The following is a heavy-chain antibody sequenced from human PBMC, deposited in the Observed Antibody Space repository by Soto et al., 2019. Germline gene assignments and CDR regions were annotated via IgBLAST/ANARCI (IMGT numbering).Heavy chain of an antibody. CDR1: GYTFSDSA. CDR2: IRSKANSYAT. Sequence: EVQLVESGGGLVQPGGSLKLSCAASGYTFSDSAMHWVRQASGKGLEWVGRIRSKANSYATVYAASVKGRFTISRDDSKNTAYLQMNSLKTEDTAVYYCARLWSGREPNFDSWGQGTLVSVSS. D-gene: IGHD3-10*02. V-gene: IGHV3-73*02. CDR3: ARLWSGREPNFDS. J-gene: IGHJ4*02.